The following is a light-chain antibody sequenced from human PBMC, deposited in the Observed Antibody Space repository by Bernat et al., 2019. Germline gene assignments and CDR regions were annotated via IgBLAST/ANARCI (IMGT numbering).Light chain of an antibody. CDR1: QDISHY. Sequence: DIQMTQSPSSLSASVGDRVTITCQASQDISHYLNWYQQKPGKAPKLLIYDASNLETGVPSRFSGSGSGTDFTFTISSLQPEDIATYYCQQYKTFPLPFGGGTRVEIK. CDR2: DAS. V-gene: IGKV1-33*01. CDR3: QQYKTFPLP. J-gene: IGKJ4*01.